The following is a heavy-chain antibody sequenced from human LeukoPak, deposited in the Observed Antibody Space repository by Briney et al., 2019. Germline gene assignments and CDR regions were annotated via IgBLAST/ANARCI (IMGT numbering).Heavy chain of an antibody. CDR1: GFTFSSYG. CDR3: ARARCSGGSCYFKDYYHYYYMDV. D-gene: IGHD2-15*01. J-gene: IGHJ6*03. Sequence: GRSLRLSCAASGFTFSSYGMHWVRQAPGKGLEWVAVISYDGSNKNYADSVKGRFTISRDKSKNTLYLQMNSLRAEDTAVYYCARARCSGGSCYFKDYYHYYYMDVWGKGTTVTVSS. V-gene: IGHV3-30*03. CDR2: ISYDGSNK.